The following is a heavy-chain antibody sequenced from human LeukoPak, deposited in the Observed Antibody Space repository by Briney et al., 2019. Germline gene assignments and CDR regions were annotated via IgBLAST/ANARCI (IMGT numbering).Heavy chain of an antibody. CDR1: GYTFTSCG. D-gene: IGHD5-12*01. V-gene: IGHV1-18*01. CDR3: ARRSYGYSGYDDEPGVDY. CDR2: ISAYNGNT. J-gene: IGHJ4*02. Sequence: ASVKVSCKASGYTFTSCGISWVRQAPGQGLEWMGWISAYNGNTNYAQKLQGRVTMTTDTSTSTAYMELRSLRSDDTAVYYCARRSYGYSGYDDEPGVDYWGQGTLVTVSS.